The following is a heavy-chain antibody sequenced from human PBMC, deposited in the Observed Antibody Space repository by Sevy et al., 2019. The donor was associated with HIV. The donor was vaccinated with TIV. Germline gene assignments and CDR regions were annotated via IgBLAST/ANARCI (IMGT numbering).Heavy chain of an antibody. CDR2: IYSDGTT. Sequence: GGSLRLSCAASGFSVSRNHINWVRQAPGKGQEWISVIYSDGTTQYADSVKGRFTISRDTSNNTVYQQVSSLRADDTAVYYCARRLSSAWYFDFWGQGTLVTVSS. J-gene: IGHJ4*02. CDR1: GFSVSRNH. V-gene: IGHV3-53*01. D-gene: IGHD6-19*01. CDR3: ARRLSSAWYFDF.